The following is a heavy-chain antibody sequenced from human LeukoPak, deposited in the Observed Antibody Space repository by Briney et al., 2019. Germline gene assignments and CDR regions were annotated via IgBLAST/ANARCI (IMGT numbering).Heavy chain of an antibody. V-gene: IGHV3-48*04. CDR2: ISSSGSTI. CDR3: AIAAAGPHFYY. CDR1: GFTFSSYS. Sequence: GGSLRLSCAASGFTFSSYSMNWVRQAPGKGLEWVSYISSSGSTIYYADSVKGRFTISRDNAKNSLYLQMNSLRAEDTAVYYCAIAAAGPHFYYWGQGTLVTVSS. J-gene: IGHJ4*02. D-gene: IGHD6-13*01.